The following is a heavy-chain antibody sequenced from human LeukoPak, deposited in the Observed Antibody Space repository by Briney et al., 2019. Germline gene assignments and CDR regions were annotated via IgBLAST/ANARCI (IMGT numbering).Heavy chain of an antibody. J-gene: IGHJ4*02. Sequence: SETLSLTCAVYGGSFSGYYWSWIRQPPGKGLEWIGEINHSGSTNYNPSLRSRVTISVDTSKNQFSLKLSSVTAADTAVYYCARRVVTTTTIDYWGQGTLVTVSS. D-gene: IGHD3-22*01. CDR3: ARRVVTTTTIDY. CDR2: INHSGST. V-gene: IGHV4-34*01. CDR1: GGSFSGYY.